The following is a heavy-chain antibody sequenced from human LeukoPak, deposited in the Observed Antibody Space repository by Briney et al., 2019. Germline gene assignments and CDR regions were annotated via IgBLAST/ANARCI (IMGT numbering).Heavy chain of an antibody. CDR2: IDPSGTAL. CDR3: ARAAYNWN. J-gene: IGHJ4*02. V-gene: IGHV3-11*01. Sequence: GGSLRLSCAASGFTIRDYVMSWVRQAPGKSLEWVSYIDPSGTALYYADPVKGRFTVSRDNGKNSLSLQLRSLRAEDTALYYCARAAYNWNWGQGTLVTVSS. CDR1: GFTIRDYV. D-gene: IGHD1-20*01.